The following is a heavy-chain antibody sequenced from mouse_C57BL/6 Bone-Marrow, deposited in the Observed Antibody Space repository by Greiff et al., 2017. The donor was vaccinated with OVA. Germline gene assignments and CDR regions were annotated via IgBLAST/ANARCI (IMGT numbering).Heavy chain of an antibody. CDR1: GYTFTDYN. Sequence: VQLQQSGPELVKPGASVKIPCKASGYTFTDYNMDWVKQSHGKSLEWIGDINPNNGGTIYNQKFKGKATLTVDKSSSTAYMELRSLTSEDTAVYYCARCRPFYGSSLYYAMDYWGQGTSVTVSS. D-gene: IGHD1-1*01. CDR2: INPNNGGT. J-gene: IGHJ4*01. V-gene: IGHV1-18*01. CDR3: ARCRPFYGSSLYYAMDY.